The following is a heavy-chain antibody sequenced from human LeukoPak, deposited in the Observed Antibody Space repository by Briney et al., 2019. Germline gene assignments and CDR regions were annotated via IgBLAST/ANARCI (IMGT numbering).Heavy chain of an antibody. V-gene: IGHV4-59*06. CDR3: ARNGIAAAGTGSWFDP. Sequence: PSETLSLTCTVSGVSISAYYWSWIRQHPGKGLEWIGYIYYSGSTYYNPSLKSRVTISVDTSKNQFSLKLSSVTAADTAVYYCARNGIAAAGTGSWFDPWGQGTLVTVSS. CDR1: GVSISAYY. D-gene: IGHD6-13*01. CDR2: IYYSGST. J-gene: IGHJ5*02.